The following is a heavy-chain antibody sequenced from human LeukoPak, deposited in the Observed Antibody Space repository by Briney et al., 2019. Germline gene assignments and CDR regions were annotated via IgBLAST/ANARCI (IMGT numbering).Heavy chain of an antibody. J-gene: IGHJ6*02. CDR1: GFTFDDYA. V-gene: IGHV3-9*01. CDR3: ASTYYYGSGSYLDYYYYGMDV. Sequence: GGSLRLSCAASGFTFDDYAMHWVRQAPGKGLEWVSGITWNSGSIGYADSVKGRFTISRDNAKNSLYLQMNSLRAEDTAVYYCASTYYYGSGSYLDYYYYGMDVWGQGTTVTVSS. CDR2: ITWNSGSI. D-gene: IGHD3-10*01.